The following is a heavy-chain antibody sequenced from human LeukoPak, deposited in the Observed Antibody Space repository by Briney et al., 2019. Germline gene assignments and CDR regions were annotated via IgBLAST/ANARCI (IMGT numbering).Heavy chain of an antibody. CDR2: ISSSSSYI. CDR3: ARDLNGGKGFDY. V-gene: IGHV3-21*01. Sequence: GGSLRLSCAASGFTFSSYSMNWVRQAPGKGLEWVSSISSSSSYIYYADSVKGRFTISRDNAKNSLYLQMNSLRAEDTAVYYCARDLNGGKGFDYWGQGTLVTVPS. D-gene: IGHD4-23*01. CDR1: GFTFSSYS. J-gene: IGHJ4*02.